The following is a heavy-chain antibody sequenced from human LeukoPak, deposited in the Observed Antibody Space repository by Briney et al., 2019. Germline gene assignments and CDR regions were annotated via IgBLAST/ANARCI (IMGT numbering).Heavy chain of an antibody. CDR1: GCSVSSYY. J-gene: IGHJ3*02. CDR3: AREDRVVVAATRHLAFDI. CDR2: IHTSGYT. V-gene: IGHV4-4*07. Sequence: SETLSLTCSVSGCSVSSYYWSWIRRPARKGLEWIGRIHTSGYTDYNPSLKSRVTMSVDTSKNQFSLKLSSVTAADTAVYYCAREDRVVVAATRHLAFDIWGQGTMVTVSS. D-gene: IGHD2-15*01.